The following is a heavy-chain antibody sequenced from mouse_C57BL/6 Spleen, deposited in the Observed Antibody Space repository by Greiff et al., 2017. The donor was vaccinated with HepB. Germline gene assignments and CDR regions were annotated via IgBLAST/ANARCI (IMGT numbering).Heavy chain of an antibody. J-gene: IGHJ4*01. Sequence: VQLQQSGAELVKPGASVKMSCKASGYTFTSYWITWVKQRPGHGLEWIGDIYPGSGSTNYNEKFKSKATLTVDTSSSTAYMKLSSLTSEDAAVYYCARDSYAMDYWGQGTSVTVSS. V-gene: IGHV1-55*01. CDR3: ARDSYAMDY. CDR2: IYPGSGST. CDR1: GYTFTSYW.